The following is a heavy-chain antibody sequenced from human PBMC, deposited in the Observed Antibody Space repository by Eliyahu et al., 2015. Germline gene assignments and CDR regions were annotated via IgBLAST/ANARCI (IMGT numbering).Heavy chain of an antibody. CDR3: ARGSIAARPDPGEYGMDV. Sequence: QVQLVQSGAEVKKPGASVKVSCKASGYTFTGYYMHWVRQAPGQGLEWMGWINPNSGGTNYAQKFQGRVTMTRDTSISTAYMELSRLRSDDTAVYYCARGSIAARPDPGEYGMDVWGQGTTVTVSS. CDR1: GYTFTGYY. J-gene: IGHJ6*02. D-gene: IGHD6-6*01. CDR2: INPNSGGT. V-gene: IGHV1-2*02.